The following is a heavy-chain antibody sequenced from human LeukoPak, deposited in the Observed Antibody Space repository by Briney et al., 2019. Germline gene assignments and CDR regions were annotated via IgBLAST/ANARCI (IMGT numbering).Heavy chain of an antibody. Sequence: ASVKVSCKASGYTFTSYGISWVRPAPGQGPEGMGWIRAYNGNTNYAQKLQGRVTMTTDTSTSTAYMELRSLRSDDTAVYYCARVTSVGGSGSYYNWFDPWGQGTLVTVSS. CDR3: ARVTSVGGSGSYYNWFDP. J-gene: IGHJ5*02. CDR1: GYTFTSYG. D-gene: IGHD3-10*01. CDR2: IRAYNGNT. V-gene: IGHV1-18*01.